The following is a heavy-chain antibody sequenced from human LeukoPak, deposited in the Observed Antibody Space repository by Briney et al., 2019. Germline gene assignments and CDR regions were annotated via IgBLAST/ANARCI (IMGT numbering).Heavy chain of an antibody. CDR1: GGSISSSNW. V-gene: IGHV4-4*02. Sequence: PSETLSLTCAVSGGSISSSNWWSWVRQPPGKGLEWIGEIYHSGSTIYSPSLKSRVTISVDTSKNQFSLKLTSVTAADTAVYYCAREDITAWSPFDYWGQGILVTVSS. CDR3: AREDITAWSPFDY. CDR2: IYHSGST. D-gene: IGHD1-20*01. J-gene: IGHJ4*02.